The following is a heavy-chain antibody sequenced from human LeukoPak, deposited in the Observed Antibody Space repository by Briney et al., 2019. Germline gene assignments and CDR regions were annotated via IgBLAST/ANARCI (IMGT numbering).Heavy chain of an antibody. D-gene: IGHD3-10*01. CDR3: ARDGGRSGKFDY. CDR2: INPNSGGT. Sequence: ASVKVSCKASGYTFTGYYMHWVRQAPGQGLEWMGWINPNSGGTNYAQKFQGRVTMTRDTSISTAYMEMSRLRSDDTAVYYCARDGGRSGKFDYWGQGTLVTVSS. CDR1: GYTFTGYY. J-gene: IGHJ4*02. V-gene: IGHV1-2*02.